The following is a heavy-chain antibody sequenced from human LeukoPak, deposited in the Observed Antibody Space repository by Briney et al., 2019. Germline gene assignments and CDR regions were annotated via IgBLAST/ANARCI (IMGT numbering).Heavy chain of an antibody. V-gene: IGHV4-39*01. D-gene: IGHD1-1*01. Sequence: SETLSLTCDVSGGSIDSTNWWNWVHQPPGKGLEWIGSIYYSGSTYYNPSLKSRVTISVDTSKNQFSLKLSSVTAADTAVYYCARERPPSDYWGQGTLVTVSS. J-gene: IGHJ4*02. CDR1: GGSIDSTNW. CDR3: ARERPPSDY. CDR2: IYYSGST.